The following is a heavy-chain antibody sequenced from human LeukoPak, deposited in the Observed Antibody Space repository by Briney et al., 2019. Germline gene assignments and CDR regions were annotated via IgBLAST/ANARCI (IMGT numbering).Heavy chain of an antibody. Sequence: GASVKVSCKASGGTFSSYAISWVRQAPGQGLEWMGGIIPIFGTANYAQKFQGRVTITADKSTSTAYMELSSLRSEDTAVYYCARAGYGPTGYNWFDPWGQGTLVTVSS. D-gene: IGHD5-18*01. J-gene: IGHJ5*02. CDR1: GGTFSSYA. CDR3: ARAGYGPTGYNWFDP. CDR2: IIPIFGTA. V-gene: IGHV1-69*06.